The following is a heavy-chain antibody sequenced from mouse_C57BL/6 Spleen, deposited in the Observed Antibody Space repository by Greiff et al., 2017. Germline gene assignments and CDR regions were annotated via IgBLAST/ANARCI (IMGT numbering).Heavy chain of an antibody. Sequence: VQLQQSGAELMKPGASVTLSCKATGYTFTGYWIEWVKQRPGHGLEWIGEILPGSGSTNYNEKFKGKATFTADTSYKPAYMQLRSLTTEDSAIYYCALYYDYDYAMDYWGQGTSVTVSS. CDR1: GYTFTGYW. D-gene: IGHD2-4*01. CDR3: ALYYDYDYAMDY. V-gene: IGHV1-9*01. J-gene: IGHJ4*01. CDR2: ILPGSGST.